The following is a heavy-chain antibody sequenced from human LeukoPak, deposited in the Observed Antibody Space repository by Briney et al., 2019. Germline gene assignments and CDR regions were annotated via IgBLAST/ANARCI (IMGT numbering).Heavy chain of an antibody. J-gene: IGHJ4*02. CDR1: GYTFTGHY. Sequence: GASVKVSCKASGYTFTGHYMHWVRQAPGQGLEWMGLFNPNSGGANYAHKVQVRVTMTIDRSISTAYMELSRLRSDDTAVYYCARGAHYHDSSGGYDSWGQGNLGTVSS. CDR3: ARGAHYHDSSGGYDS. V-gene: IGHV1-2*02. CDR2: FNPNSGGA. D-gene: IGHD3-10*01.